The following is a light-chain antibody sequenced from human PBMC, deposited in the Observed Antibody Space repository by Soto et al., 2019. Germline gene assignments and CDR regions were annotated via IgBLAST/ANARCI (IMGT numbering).Light chain of an antibody. CDR1: RTDVDGHDY. CDR2: DVH. V-gene: IGLV2-14*03. CDR3: SSYTASAPFYF. Sequence: QSVLTQPASVSGSPGQSITISCTGARTDVDGHDYVSWYQQHPGQAPKLMIFDVHNRPSGVSSRFSGSKSGDTASLTISGLQAEDDGDYYCSSYTASAPFYFFGTGTKSPS. J-gene: IGLJ1*01.